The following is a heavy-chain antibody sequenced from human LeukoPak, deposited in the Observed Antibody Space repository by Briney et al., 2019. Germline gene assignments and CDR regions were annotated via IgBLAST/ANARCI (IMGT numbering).Heavy chain of an antibody. CDR1: GFTFSDHY. J-gene: IGHJ4*02. Sequence: GVSLTLSCAASGFTFSDHYMVWLRQAPGKGLEWVSRTRNKANSYTTEYAASVKGRFIISRDASKNSLYLQMNSLKTEDTAVYYCARTAWAAAGIRPSPFDYWGQGTLVTVSS. CDR3: ARTAWAAAGIRPSPFDY. CDR2: TRNKANSYTT. V-gene: IGHV3-72*01. D-gene: IGHD6-13*01.